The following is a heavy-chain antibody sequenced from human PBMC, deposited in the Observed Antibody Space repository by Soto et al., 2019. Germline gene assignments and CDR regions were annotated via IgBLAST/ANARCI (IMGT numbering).Heavy chain of an antibody. V-gene: IGHV1-69*12. J-gene: IGHJ6*02. CDR1: GGTFSNYA. CDR2: IVPIFGTT. CDR3: ARGEAVASRYNYHGLDV. Sequence: QVQLVQSGAEVKKPGSSVKVSCKVSGGTFSNYAIDWVRLAPGHGLEWMGGIVPIFGTTYYTQKFQGRATIIADDSTTTAYLEMSSLRSEDTAIYYCARGEAVASRYNYHGLDVWGPGTAVTVAS. D-gene: IGHD6-19*01.